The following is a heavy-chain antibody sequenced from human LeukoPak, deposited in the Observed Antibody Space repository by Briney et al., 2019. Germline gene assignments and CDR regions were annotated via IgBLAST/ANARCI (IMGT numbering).Heavy chain of an antibody. CDR3: ARHSPDYGDYLFDP. Sequence: SETLSLTCAVDGGSFSFYYWNWIRQSPEKGLEWIGEIDYSGGANYSPSLKSRLTLSVDTSKKQFSLRLTSMTAADTAVYYCARHSPDYGDYLFDPWGQGSLVTVSS. J-gene: IGHJ5*02. CDR2: IDYSGGA. D-gene: IGHD4-17*01. CDR1: GGSFSFYY. V-gene: IGHV4-34*01.